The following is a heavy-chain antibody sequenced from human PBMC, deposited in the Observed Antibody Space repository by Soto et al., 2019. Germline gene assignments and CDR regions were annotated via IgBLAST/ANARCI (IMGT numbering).Heavy chain of an antibody. V-gene: IGHV3-21*01. CDR1: GFTFSSYS. Sequence: PGGSLRLSCAASGFTFSSYSMNWVRQAPGKGLEWVSSISSSSSYIYYADSVKGRFTISRDNAKNSLYLQMNSLRAEDTAVYYCARDVEQAAAGTDAFDIWAQGTMVPVS. D-gene: IGHD6-13*01. CDR3: ARDVEQAAAGTDAFDI. CDR2: ISSSSSYI. J-gene: IGHJ3*02.